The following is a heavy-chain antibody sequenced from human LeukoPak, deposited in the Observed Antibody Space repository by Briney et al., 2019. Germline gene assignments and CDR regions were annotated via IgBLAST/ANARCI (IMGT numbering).Heavy chain of an antibody. D-gene: IGHD6-13*01. CDR2: IIPIFGTA. V-gene: IGHV1-69*05. Sequence: SVKVSCKASGGTFSSYAISWVRQAPGQGLEWMGRIIPIFGTANYAQKFQGRVTITTDESTSTAYMELSSLRSEDTAVYYCARGAGSSWYMDYFDSWGQGTLVTVSS. CDR1: GGTFSSYA. J-gene: IGHJ4*02. CDR3: ARGAGSSWYMDYFDS.